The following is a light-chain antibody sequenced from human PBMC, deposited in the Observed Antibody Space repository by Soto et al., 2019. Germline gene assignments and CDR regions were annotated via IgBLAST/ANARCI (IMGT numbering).Light chain of an antibody. J-gene: IGKJ5*01. CDR2: GAS. CDR1: QSVSSSY. V-gene: IGKV3-20*01. CDR3: QQYCSSFST. Sequence: EIVLTQSPGTLSLSPGERATLSCRASQSVSSSYLAWYQQKPGQAPRLLIYGASSRATGIPDRFSGSGSGTDFTLTISRLEPEDFAVYYCQQYCSSFSTFGQGTRLEIK.